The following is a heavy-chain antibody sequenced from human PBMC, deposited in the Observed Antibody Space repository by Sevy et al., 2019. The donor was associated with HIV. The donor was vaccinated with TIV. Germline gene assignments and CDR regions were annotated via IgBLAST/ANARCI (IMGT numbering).Heavy chain of an antibody. CDR3: VRHREGGYSGYAFDY. J-gene: IGHJ4*02. Sequence: SETLSLTCTVSGGSIRSSSYYWGWISQSPGKGLEWIGSIYYSGSTYYNPSPKSRVTISVDTSKNQFSLNLSSVTAADTAVYYCVRHREGGYSGYAFDYWGQGTLVTVSS. CDR2: IYYSGST. CDR1: GGSIRSSSYY. D-gene: IGHD5-12*01. V-gene: IGHV4-39*01.